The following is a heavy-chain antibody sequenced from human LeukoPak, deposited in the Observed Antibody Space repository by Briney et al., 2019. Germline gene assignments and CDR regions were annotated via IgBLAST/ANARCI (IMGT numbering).Heavy chain of an antibody. Sequence: SETLSLTCTVSGGSISSSSYYWGWIRQPPGKGLEWIGSIYYSGSTYYNPSLKSRVTISVDTSKNQFSLKLSSVTAADTAVYYCARSNNWGSPFDYWGQGTLVTVSS. D-gene: IGHD7-27*01. CDR2: IYYSGST. V-gene: IGHV4-39*07. CDR3: ARSNNWGSPFDY. J-gene: IGHJ4*02. CDR1: GGSISSSSYY.